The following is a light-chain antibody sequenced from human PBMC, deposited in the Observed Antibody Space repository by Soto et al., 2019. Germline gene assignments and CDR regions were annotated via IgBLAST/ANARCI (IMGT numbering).Light chain of an antibody. Sequence: QSALTKPASVAGSPGRSITISCTGTSSDVGGYHYVSGYQQHPGKAPKIMIYEVSNRPSGVSNPFSVSKSGHTDSLAISGLQAEDEADYYCSSYTSGSTWVFGGGTKLTVL. CDR2: EVS. V-gene: IGLV2-14*01. CDR3: SSYTSGSTWV. CDR1: SSDVGGYHY. J-gene: IGLJ3*02.